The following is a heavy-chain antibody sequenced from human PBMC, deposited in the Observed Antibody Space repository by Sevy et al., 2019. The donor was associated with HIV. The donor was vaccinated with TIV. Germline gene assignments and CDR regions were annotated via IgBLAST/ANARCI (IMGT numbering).Heavy chain of an antibody. CDR3: ARHRKPQRKWELLLDAFDI. V-gene: IGHV4-39*01. CDR1: GGSISSSSYY. J-gene: IGHJ3*02. D-gene: IGHD1-26*01. CDR2: IYYSGST. Sequence: SETLSLTCTVSGGSISSSSYYWGWIRQPPGKGLEWIGSIYYSGSTYYNPSLKSRVTISVDTSKNQFSLKLSSVTAADTAVYYCARHRKPQRKWELLLDAFDIWGQGTMVTVSS.